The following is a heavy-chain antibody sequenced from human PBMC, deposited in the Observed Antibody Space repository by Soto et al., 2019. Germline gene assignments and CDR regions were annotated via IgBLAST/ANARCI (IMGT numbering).Heavy chain of an antibody. J-gene: IGHJ4*02. V-gene: IGHV4-31*03. CDR1: GGSISSGGYY. Sequence: PSETLSLTCTVSGGSISSGGYYWSWIRQHPGKGLEWIGYIYYSGSTYYNPSLKSRVTISVDTSKNQFSLKLSSVTAADTAVYYWLAYGDNGTHGGVYWGQGTLVTVSS. CDR3: LAYGDNGTHGGVY. CDR2: IYYSGST. D-gene: IGHD4-17*01.